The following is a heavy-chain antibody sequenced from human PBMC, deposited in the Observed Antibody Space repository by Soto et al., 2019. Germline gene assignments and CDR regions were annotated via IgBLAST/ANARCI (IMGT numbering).Heavy chain of an antibody. D-gene: IGHD1-7*01. V-gene: IGHV4-39*01. J-gene: IGHJ6*03. CDR1: GGSISSSSYY. Sequence: SETLSLTCTVSGGSISSSSYYWGWIRQPPGKGLEWIGSIYYSGSTYYNPSLKSRVTISVDTSKNQFSLKLSSVTAADTAVYYCARYNWNYEAFYYMDVWGKGTTVTVSS. CDR2: IYYSGST. CDR3: ARYNWNYEAFYYMDV.